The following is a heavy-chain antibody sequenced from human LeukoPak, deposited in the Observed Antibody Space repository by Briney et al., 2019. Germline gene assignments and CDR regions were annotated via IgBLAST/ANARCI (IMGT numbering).Heavy chain of an antibody. J-gene: IGHJ5*02. Sequence: GGSLRLSCAASGFTFSSYSMNWVRQAPGKGLEWVSSISSSSSYIYYADSVKGRFTISRDNAKNSLYLQMNSLRAEDTALYYCAKDISSYYGSGSSNWFDPWGQGTLVTVSS. CDR2: ISSSSSYI. D-gene: IGHD3-10*01. CDR1: GFTFSSYS. CDR3: AKDISSYYGSGSSNWFDP. V-gene: IGHV3-21*04.